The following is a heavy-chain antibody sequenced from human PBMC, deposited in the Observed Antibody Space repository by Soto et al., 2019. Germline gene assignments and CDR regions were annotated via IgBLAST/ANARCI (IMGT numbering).Heavy chain of an antibody. J-gene: IGHJ3*02. V-gene: IGHV4-31*03. CDR2: ISYAGTT. Sequence: QVQLQESGPGLVKPSQTLSLTCTVSGGSISSGNQYWSWIRQHPENALEGIGYISYAGTTHYNPSLGSRVTISIDTSTTPVSLTVSSVTAADTAVFYCAGEVMVAADTDAFDIWGQGTMVTVST. CDR3: AGEVMVAADTDAFDI. D-gene: IGHD6-13*01. CDR1: GGSISSGNQY.